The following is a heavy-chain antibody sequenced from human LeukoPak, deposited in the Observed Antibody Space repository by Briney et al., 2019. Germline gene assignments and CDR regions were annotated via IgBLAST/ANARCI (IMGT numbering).Heavy chain of an antibody. J-gene: IGHJ4*02. Sequence: GGSLRLSCAASGFTFSDYYVSWIRQAPGKGLEWVSYIGSSGSTIYYADSVKGRFTISRDNAKNSLYLQMNSLRAEDTAVYYCAKWGPYDILTGRINWGQGTLVTVSS. CDR3: AKWGPYDILTGRIN. D-gene: IGHD3-9*01. V-gene: IGHV3-11*01. CDR1: GFTFSDYY. CDR2: IGSSGSTI.